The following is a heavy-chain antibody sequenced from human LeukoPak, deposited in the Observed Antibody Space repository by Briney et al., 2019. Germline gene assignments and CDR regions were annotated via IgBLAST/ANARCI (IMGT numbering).Heavy chain of an antibody. D-gene: IGHD2-21*01. V-gene: IGHV4-59*01. CDR3: AREFCGGGSCGWFDP. CDR1: GASISNYY. CDR2: VFYSGST. J-gene: IGHJ5*02. Sequence: SETLSLTCTVSGASISNYYWTWIRQPPGKGIEWIGHVFYSGSTTYNPSLKSRVTISVDRSKNQFSLKLISVTAADTAVYYCAREFCGGGSCGWFDPWGQGTLVTVSS.